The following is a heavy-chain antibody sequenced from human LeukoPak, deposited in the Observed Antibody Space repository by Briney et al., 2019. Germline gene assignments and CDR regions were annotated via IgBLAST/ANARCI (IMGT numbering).Heavy chain of an antibody. D-gene: IGHD4/OR15-4a*01. CDR3: ARATDYGDSYYFDH. CDR1: GGSISTGGYY. J-gene: IGHJ4*02. Sequence: PSQTLSLTCTVSGGSISTGGYYWSWIRQHPGKGREYIGYIYYRGSTYYSPSLKSRLTISLDTPNNQFSLKLRSVTAADTAVYYCARATDYGDSYYFDHWGQGTPVTVSS. V-gene: IGHV4-31*03. CDR2: IYYRGST.